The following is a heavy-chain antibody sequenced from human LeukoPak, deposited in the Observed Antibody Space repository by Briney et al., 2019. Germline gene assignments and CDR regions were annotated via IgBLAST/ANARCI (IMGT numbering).Heavy chain of an antibody. CDR3: ARDLAAAGPSPEYFQH. D-gene: IGHD6-13*01. V-gene: IGHV3-21*01. Sequence: GGSLRLSCAGYGFTFSHAWMNWVRQAPGKGLEWVSSISSSSSYIYYADSVKGRFTISRDNAKHSLYLQMNSLRAEDTAVYYCARDLAAAGPSPEYFQHWGQGTLVTVSS. J-gene: IGHJ1*01. CDR1: GFTFSHAW. CDR2: ISSSSSYI.